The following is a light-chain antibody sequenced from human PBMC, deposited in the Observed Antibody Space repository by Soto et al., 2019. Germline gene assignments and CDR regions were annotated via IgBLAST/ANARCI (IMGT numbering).Light chain of an antibody. J-gene: IGKJ3*01. CDR3: QQRNNWPPECT. CDR1: QSVSNS. Sequence: EVVLTQSPATLSLSPGESATLSCRASQSVSNSLAWYQQKPGQAPRLLIYDASNRATGIPARFSGSGSGTDFTLTISSLEPEDFAVYYCQQRNNWPPECTFGPGTKVDIK. CDR2: DAS. V-gene: IGKV3-11*01.